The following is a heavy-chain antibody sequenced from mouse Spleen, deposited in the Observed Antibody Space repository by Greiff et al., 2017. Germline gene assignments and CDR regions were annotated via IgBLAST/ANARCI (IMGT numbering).Heavy chain of an antibody. J-gene: IGHJ2*01. CDR2: IDPENGNT. D-gene: IGHD2-3*01. CDR3: ARWLLGYFDY. V-gene: IGHV14-1*02. CDR1: GFNIIDYY. Sequence: EVQLQQSGAELVRPGALVKLSCKASGFNIIDYYMHWVKQRPEQGLEWIGWIDPENGNTIYDPKFQGKASITADTSSNTAYLQLSSLTSEDTAVYYCARWLLGYFDYWGQGTTLTGSS.